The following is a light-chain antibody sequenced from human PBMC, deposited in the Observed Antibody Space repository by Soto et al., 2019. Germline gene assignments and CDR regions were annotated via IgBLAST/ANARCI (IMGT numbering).Light chain of an antibody. Sequence: EIVMTQSPATLSVSPGERATLSCRASQSVSSNLAWFQQKPGQPPRLLIHGASTRATGIPARFSVSGSGTEFTLTISSLQSEDFAVYYCQQYNNWPLTFGGGTKWIS. CDR3: QQYNNWPLT. J-gene: IGKJ4*01. V-gene: IGKV3-15*01. CDR1: QSVSSN. CDR2: GAS.